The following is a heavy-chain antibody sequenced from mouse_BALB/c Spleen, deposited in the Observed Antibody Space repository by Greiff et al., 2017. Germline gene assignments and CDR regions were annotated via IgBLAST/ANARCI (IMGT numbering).Heavy chain of an antibody. CDR3: LSSYYAMDY. J-gene: IGHJ4*01. CDR1: GFTFSSYA. V-gene: IGHV5-9-4*01. CDR2: ISSGGSYT. D-gene: IGHD1-1*01. Sequence: EVQLVESGGGLVKPGGSLKLSCAASGFTFSSYAMSWVRQSPEKRLEWVAEISSGGSYTYYPDTVTGRFTISRDNAKNTLYLEMSSLRSEDTAMYYCLSSYYAMDYWGQGTSVTVSS.